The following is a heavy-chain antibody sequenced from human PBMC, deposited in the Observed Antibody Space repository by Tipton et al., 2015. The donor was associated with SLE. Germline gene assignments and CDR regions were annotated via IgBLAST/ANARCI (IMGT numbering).Heavy chain of an antibody. D-gene: IGHD2-15*01. J-gene: IGHJ3*02. V-gene: IGHV4-59*08. CDR1: GGSISGHY. Sequence: TLSLTCTVSGGSISGHYWSWIRQPPGKGLEWIGYISDSGSTNSNPSLKSRVTISLDTSKNQFSLKLSSVTAADTAVYYCARVVYSGAFDIWGQGTIVTVSS. CDR3: ARVVYSGAFDI. CDR2: ISDSGST.